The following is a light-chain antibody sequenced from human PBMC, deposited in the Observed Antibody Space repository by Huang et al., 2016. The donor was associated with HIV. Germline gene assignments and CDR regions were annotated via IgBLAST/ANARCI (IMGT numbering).Light chain of an antibody. CDR3: QQTDRFSIT. J-gene: IGKJ5*01. Sequence: DIQMTQSPSSVSASVGERVPITFRASQDISSYVAWYQQKPGKAPKLLIYATSTRQSGGPSRFSGSSSGTEFTLTISSLQPEDFATYYCQQTDRFSITFGQGTRLEIK. CDR1: QDISSY. CDR2: ATS. V-gene: IGKV1-12*01.